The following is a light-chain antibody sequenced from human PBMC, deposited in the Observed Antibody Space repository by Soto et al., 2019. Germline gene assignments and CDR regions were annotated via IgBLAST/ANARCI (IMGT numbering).Light chain of an antibody. CDR3: QQYDSSLGT. CDR1: QTINSW. Sequence: DIGMTQSASILSASPGDRVTISWRASQTINSWLAWYQQKPGKAPRLLIYDAYSLASGVPSRFSGSGYGTEFNLTITGLQTDDFAAYYCQQYDSSLGTFGQGTKVDIK. V-gene: IGKV1-5*01. J-gene: IGKJ1*01. CDR2: DAY.